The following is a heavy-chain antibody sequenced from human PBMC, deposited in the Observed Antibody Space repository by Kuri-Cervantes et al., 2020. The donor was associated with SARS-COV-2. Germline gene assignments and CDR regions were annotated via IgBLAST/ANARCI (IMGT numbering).Heavy chain of an antibody. J-gene: IGHJ4*02. Sequence: ESLKISCTVSGGSVSSGSYYWSWIRQPPGKGLEWIGYIYYSGSTNYNPSLKSRVTISVNTSKNQFSLRLTSVTAADTAVYFCARLEWRYDYWGQGTLVTVSS. D-gene: IGHD5-12*01. CDR2: IYYSGST. V-gene: IGHV4-61*01. CDR3: ARLEWRYDY. CDR1: GGSVSSGSYY.